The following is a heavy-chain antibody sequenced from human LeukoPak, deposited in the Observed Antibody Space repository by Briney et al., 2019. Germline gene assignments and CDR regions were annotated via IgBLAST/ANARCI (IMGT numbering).Heavy chain of an antibody. V-gene: IGHV3-7*03. CDR1: GFTFSSYW. CDR2: IKQDGSEK. D-gene: IGHD3-10*01. J-gene: IGHJ4*02. Sequence: AGGSLRLSCAASGFTFSSYWMSWVRQAPGKGLEWVANIKQDGSEKYYVDSVKGRFTISRDNAKNSLYLQMNSLRAEGTAVYYCARDYYGSGSYQDYWGQGTLVTVSS. CDR3: ARDYYGSGSYQDY.